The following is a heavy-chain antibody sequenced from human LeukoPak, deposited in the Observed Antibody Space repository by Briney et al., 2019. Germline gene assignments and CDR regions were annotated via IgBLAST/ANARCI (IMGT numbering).Heavy chain of an antibody. J-gene: IGHJ4*02. V-gene: IGHV3-48*03. CDR2: ISDKGGIT. CDR3: ARSGGAYKPFDL. D-gene: IGHD2-15*01. Sequence: GGSLRLSCAGSGFTFSSHAMSWVRQAPGKGPEWVSHISDKGGITYADSVSGRFTISRDNAKNSLYLRMTSLRAEDTAVYYCARSGGAYKPFDLWGQGTLVTVSS. CDR1: GFTFSSHA.